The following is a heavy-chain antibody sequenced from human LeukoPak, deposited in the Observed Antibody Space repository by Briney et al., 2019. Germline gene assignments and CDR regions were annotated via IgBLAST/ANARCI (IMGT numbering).Heavy chain of an antibody. D-gene: IGHD5-18*01. J-gene: IGHJ4*02. V-gene: IGHV4-59*01. CDR1: GGSISTYY. Sequence: ASETLSLTCTVSGGSISTYYWNWIRQPPGKGLEWIGYIYHSGSTNYNPSLQSRVTISVDTSKNQFSLKLSSVTAADTAVYYCATYSGYSYGFDYWGQGTLVTVSS. CDR3: ATYSGYSYGFDY. CDR2: IYHSGST.